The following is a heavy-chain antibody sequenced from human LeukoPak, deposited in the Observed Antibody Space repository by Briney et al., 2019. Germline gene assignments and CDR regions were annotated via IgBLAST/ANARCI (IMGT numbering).Heavy chain of an antibody. CDR1: GYTFTVYY. CDR2: INPNSGGT. Sequence: ASVKVSCKASGYTFTVYYMHWVRQAPGQGLEWMGWINPNSGGTNYAQKFQGRVTMTRDTSISTAYMELSRLRSDDTAVYYCARDRAVTTSLFFLGYYMDVWGKGTTVTVSS. J-gene: IGHJ6*03. CDR3: ARDRAVTTSLFFLGYYMDV. D-gene: IGHD4-11*01. V-gene: IGHV1-2*02.